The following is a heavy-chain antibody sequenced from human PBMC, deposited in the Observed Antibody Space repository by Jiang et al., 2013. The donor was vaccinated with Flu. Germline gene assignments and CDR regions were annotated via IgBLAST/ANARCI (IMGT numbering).Heavy chain of an antibody. CDR1: GYSFTSYW. D-gene: IGHD4-17*01. J-gene: IGHJ3*02. CDR3: ASGENYGDLEGDAFDI. Sequence: LKISCKGSGYSFTSYWIGWVRQMPGKGLEWMGIIYPGDSDTRYSPSFQGQVTISADKSISTAYLQWSSLKASDTAMYYCASGENYGDLEGDAFDIWGQGTMVTVSS. CDR2: IYPGDSDT. V-gene: IGHV5-51*01.